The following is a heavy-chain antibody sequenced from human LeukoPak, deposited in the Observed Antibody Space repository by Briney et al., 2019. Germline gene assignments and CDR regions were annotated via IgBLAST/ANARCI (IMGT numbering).Heavy chain of an antibody. CDR1: GYTFTIYD. D-gene: IGHD4-17*01. J-gene: IGHJ5*02. Sequence: GASVTVSFKASGYTFTIYDINWVRQATGQGLEWMGWMNPNSGNTGYAQRFQGRVTMTRNTSISTAYMELSSLRSEDTAVYYCARLGRGDYGDYEFDPWGQGTLVTVSS. CDR3: ARLGRGDYGDYEFDP. V-gene: IGHV1-8*01. CDR2: MNPNSGNT.